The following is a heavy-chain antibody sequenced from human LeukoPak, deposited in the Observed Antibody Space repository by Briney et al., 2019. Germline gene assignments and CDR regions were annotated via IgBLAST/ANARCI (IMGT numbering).Heavy chain of an antibody. CDR2: INHSGST. CDR1: GGSFSGYY. J-gene: IGHJ5*02. D-gene: IGHD4-17*01. CDR3: ASFYGDYNWFDP. Sequence: PSETLSLTCAVNGGSFSGYYWSWIRQPPGKGLEWIGEINHSGSTNYKPSLKSRVTISVDTSKNQFSLKLSSVTAADTAVYYCASFYGDYNWFDPWGQGTLVTVSS. V-gene: IGHV4-34*01.